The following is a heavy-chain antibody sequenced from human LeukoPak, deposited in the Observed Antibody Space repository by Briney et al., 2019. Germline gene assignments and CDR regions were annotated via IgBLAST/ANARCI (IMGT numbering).Heavy chain of an antibody. V-gene: IGHV3-53*01. CDR1: GLTVSSNH. J-gene: IGHJ4*02. Sequence: GGSLRLSCAASGLTVSSNHMSWVRQAPGEGLEWVSVIYSDGGGGTTYYADSVKGRFTISRDNSKNTLYLQMNSLRAEDTAVYYCAKDLLYDFWSGYSYFDYWGQGTLVTVSS. CDR3: AKDLLYDFWSGYSYFDY. CDR2: IYSDGGGGTT. D-gene: IGHD3-3*01.